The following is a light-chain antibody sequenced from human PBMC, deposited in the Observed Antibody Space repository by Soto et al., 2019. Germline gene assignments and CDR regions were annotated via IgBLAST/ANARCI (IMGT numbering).Light chain of an antibody. CDR2: EVK. CDR1: SSDIGFYNY. CDR3: SSYTDSSNYV. V-gene: IGLV2-14*01. J-gene: IGLJ1*01. Sequence: QSALTQPASVSGSPGQSITISCTGTSSDIGFYNYVSWYQQYPGKAPKVVIYEVKNRPSGVSNRFSGSKSGNTASLTISGLQAEDEADYYCSSYTDSSNYVFGTGTKLTVL.